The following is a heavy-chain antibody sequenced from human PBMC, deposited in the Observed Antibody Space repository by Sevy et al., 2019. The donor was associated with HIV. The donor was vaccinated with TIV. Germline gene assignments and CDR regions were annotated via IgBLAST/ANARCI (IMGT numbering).Heavy chain of an antibody. CDR1: GGSISDYY. CDR2: FYYGSGTT. V-gene: IGHV4-59*08. Sequence: SETLSLTCTVSGGSISDYYWSWIRQPPGKGLEWIGYFYYGSGTTNYNPSLKSRVTISIDTSKNQFSLKVSSVTAAATAVYYCARQRATVNTLYAFHIWGQGTMVTVSS. CDR3: ARQRATVNTLYAFHI. J-gene: IGHJ3*02. D-gene: IGHD4-4*01.